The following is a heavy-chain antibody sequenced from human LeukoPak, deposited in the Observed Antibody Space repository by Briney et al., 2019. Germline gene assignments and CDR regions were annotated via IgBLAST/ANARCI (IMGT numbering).Heavy chain of an antibody. D-gene: IGHD3-16*01. V-gene: IGHV1-2*02. CDR3: ARVRLNAFDI. Sequence: ASVKVSCKASGYTFTDYYMHWVRQAHGQGPEWMGWINPNGGATNYAQKFQGRVTMTRDTSISTAYMELSRLRSDDTAVYYCARVRLNAFDIWGQGTMVIVSS. J-gene: IGHJ3*02. CDR1: GYTFTDYY. CDR2: INPNGGAT.